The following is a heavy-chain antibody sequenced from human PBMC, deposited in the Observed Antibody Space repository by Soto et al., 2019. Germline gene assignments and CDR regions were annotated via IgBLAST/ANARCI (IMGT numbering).Heavy chain of an antibody. CDR1: GFTFSSYG. CDR3: ARLLREGLELIYYYYYYMDV. CDR2: IWYDGSNK. J-gene: IGHJ6*03. D-gene: IGHD1-7*01. V-gene: IGHV3-33*01. Sequence: GGSLRLSCAASGFTFSSYGMHWVRQAPGKGLEWVAVIWYDGSNKYYADSVKGRFTISRDNSKNTLYLQMNSLRAEDTAVYYCARLLREGLELIYYYYYYMDVWGKGTTVTVSS.